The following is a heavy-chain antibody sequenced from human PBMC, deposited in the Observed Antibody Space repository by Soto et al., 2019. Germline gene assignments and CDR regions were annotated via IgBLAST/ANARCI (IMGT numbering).Heavy chain of an antibody. CDR1: GFTFDDYG. D-gene: IGHD3-22*01. V-gene: IGHV3-20*04. J-gene: IGHJ4*02. Sequence: GGSLRLSCAASGFTFDDYGMSWVRQGPGKGLEWVSGISWNGGSKGYASSVKGRFTISRDNAKNTLYLQMNSLRAEDTALYYCARDLSYYDSSGYSDYWGQGTLVTVSS. CDR2: ISWNGGSK. CDR3: ARDLSYYDSSGYSDY.